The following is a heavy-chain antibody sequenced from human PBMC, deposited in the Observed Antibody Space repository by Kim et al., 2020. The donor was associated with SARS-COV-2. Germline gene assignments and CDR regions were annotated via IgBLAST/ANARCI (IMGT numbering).Heavy chain of an antibody. Sequence: NYNPSHKRRVTISVDTSKNQFSLKLSSVTAADTAVYYCARHLSGWYDSLWYWGQGTLVTVSS. CDR3: ARHLSGWYDSLWY. J-gene: IGHJ4*02. V-gene: IGHV4-59*08. D-gene: IGHD6-19*01.